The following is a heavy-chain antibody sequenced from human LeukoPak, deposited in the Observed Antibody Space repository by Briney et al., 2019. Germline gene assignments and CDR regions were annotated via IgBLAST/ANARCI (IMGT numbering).Heavy chain of an antibody. J-gene: IGHJ4*02. D-gene: IGHD1-14*01. V-gene: IGHV3-74*01. Sequence: GGSLRLSCTTSGFTFSSYWMYWVRQAPGKGLVWVSRVSLDGSSTTYADSVKGRFTISRDNAKNTLFLQMSSLRAEDTAVYYCARTGGTNRGIDYWGQGSLDTVSS. CDR1: GFTFSSYW. CDR2: VSLDGSST. CDR3: ARTGGTNRGIDY.